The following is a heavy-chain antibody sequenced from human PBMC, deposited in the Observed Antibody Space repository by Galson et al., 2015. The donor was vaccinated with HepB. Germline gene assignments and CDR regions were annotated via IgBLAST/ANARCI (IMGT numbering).Heavy chain of an antibody. CDR3: GVKDPGY. D-gene: IGHD2-15*01. J-gene: IGHJ4*02. CDR1: GFTFGSHW. V-gene: IGHV3-7*01. CDR2: INLDGGAK. Sequence: SLRLSCAASGFTFGSHWIHWVRQAPGKGLEWVGHINLDGGAKYYADSVKGRFTISRDNAKTSAYLQMYSLRAEDTAVYYCGVKDPGYWGQGTLVTVSS.